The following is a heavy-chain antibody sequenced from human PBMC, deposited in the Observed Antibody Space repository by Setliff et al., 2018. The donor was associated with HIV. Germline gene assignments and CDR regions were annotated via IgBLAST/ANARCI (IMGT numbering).Heavy chain of an antibody. CDR3: ARRIQLRDSSGRSCWTFDI. Sequence: SETLSLACTVSGDSVRSSRYYWSWIRQPAGMGLEWIGRFDSSGGTDYNPSLKSRVTISKDTSKNQLSLKLTSVTAADTAVYFCARRIQLRDSSGRSCWTFDIWGQGTMVTVSS. D-gene: IGHD2-15*01. J-gene: IGHJ3*02. CDR1: GDSVRSSRYY. CDR2: FDSSGGT. V-gene: IGHV4-61*02.